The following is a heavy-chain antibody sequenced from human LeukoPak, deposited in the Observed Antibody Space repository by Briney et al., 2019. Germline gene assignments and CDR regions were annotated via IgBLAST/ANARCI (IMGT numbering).Heavy chain of an antibody. CDR3: ARGFQRFLEWSQDYYMDV. J-gene: IGHJ6*03. V-gene: IGHV4-59*01. D-gene: IGHD3-3*01. CDR2: IYYSGST. CDR1: GGSISSYY. Sequence: SETLSLTCTVSGGSISSYYWSWIRQPPGKGLEWIGYIYYSGSTNYNPSLKSRVTISVDTSKNQFSLKLSSVTAADTAVYYCARGFQRFLEWSQDYYMDVWGKGTTVTVSS.